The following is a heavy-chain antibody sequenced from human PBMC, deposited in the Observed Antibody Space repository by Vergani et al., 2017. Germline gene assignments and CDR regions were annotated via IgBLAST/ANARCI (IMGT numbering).Heavy chain of an antibody. CDR1: GYSITNYW. J-gene: IGHJ5*02. Sequence: EVPLVQSGAEVKKPGESLKISCQGSGYSITNYWIAWVRQRPGKGLEWMGIIYAGDSDVRYSTSFQGQVTMSVDKSLSTAYLQWSSLKASDTATYYCAKTHDFSSLYSSYNWFDPWGQGTQVTVSS. CDR3: AKTHDFSSLYSSYNWFDP. D-gene: IGHD3-3*01. CDR2: IYAGDSDV. V-gene: IGHV5-51*03.